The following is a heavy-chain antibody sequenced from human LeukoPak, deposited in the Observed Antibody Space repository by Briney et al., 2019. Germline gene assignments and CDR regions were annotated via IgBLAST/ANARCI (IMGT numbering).Heavy chain of an antibody. J-gene: IGHJ4*02. Sequence: ASVKVSCKASGYTFTSHDINWVRQATGQGLEWMGWMNPNSGYTGYEQKFQGRVTMTRDTSTSTAYMELSSLRSEDTAVYYCARGGSSYNDEHEEFDYWGQGTVVTVSS. CDR1: GYTFTSHD. D-gene: IGHD3-22*01. CDR2: MNPNSGYT. CDR3: ARGGSSYNDEHEEFDY. V-gene: IGHV1-8*01.